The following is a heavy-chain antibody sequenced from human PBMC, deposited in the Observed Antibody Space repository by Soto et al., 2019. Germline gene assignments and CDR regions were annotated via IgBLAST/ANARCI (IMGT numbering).Heavy chain of an antibody. CDR2: ISAHTGSS. CDR3: ARAFFYQGSDSRGYSFGAFDF. V-gene: IGHV1-18*01. CDR1: GYTFTSSG. J-gene: IGHJ3*01. D-gene: IGHD3-22*01. Sequence: QVQLVQSGAEVKKPGASVKVSCKASGYTFTSSGMRWVRQAPGQGLEWMGWISAHTGSSEYAQRFHGRVTMTTDRSTSTAYLELRSLRSDDTAVYYCARAFFYQGSDSRGYSFGAFDFWGPGTLVTVSS.